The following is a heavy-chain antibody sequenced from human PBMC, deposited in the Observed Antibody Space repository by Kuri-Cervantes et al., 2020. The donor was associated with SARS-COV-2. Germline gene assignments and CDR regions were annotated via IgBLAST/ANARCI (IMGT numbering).Heavy chain of an antibody. V-gene: IGHV3-30*02. Sequence: GESLKISCAASGFTFSSYGMHWVRLAPGKGLEWMAFIRYDGHSEDYADSVKGRFTASRDNSKNTLYLQMNSLTTEDTAVYYCAKSNPHSDYYFDYWGQGTLVTVSS. D-gene: IGHD3-3*01. CDR3: AKSNPHSDYYFDY. CDR2: IRYDGHSE. CDR1: GFTFSSYG. J-gene: IGHJ4*02.